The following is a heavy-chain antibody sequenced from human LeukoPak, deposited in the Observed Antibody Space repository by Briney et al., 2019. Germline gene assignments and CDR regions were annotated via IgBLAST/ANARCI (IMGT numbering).Heavy chain of an antibody. V-gene: IGHV4-39*07. CDR2: INHSGST. J-gene: IGHJ5*02. D-gene: IGHD4-11*01. Sequence: SETLSLTCTVSGGSISSSSYYWGWIRQPPGKGLEWIGEINHSGSTNYNPSLKSRVTISVDTSKNQFSLKLSSVTAADTAVYYCARERARTVWFDPWGQGTLVTVSS. CDR3: ARERARTVWFDP. CDR1: GGSISSSSYY.